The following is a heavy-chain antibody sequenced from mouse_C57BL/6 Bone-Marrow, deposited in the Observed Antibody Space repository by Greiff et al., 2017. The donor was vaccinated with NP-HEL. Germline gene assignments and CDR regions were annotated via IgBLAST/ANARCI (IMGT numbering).Heavy chain of an antibody. V-gene: IGHV7-3*01. CDR3: ARYNYGSSYGYFDV. D-gene: IGHD1-1*01. J-gene: IGHJ1*03. CDR2: IRNKANGYTT. CDR1: GFTFTDYY. Sequence: EVQLVESGGGLVQPGGSLSLSCAASGFTFTDYYMSWVRQPPGKALEWLGFIRNKANGYTTEYSASVKGRFTISRDNSQIILYLQMNALRAEDSATYYCARYNYGSSYGYFDVWGTGTTVTVSS.